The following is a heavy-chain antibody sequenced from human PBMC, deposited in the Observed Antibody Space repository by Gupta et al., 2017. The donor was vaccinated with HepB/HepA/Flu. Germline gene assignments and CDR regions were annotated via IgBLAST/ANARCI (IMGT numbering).Heavy chain of an antibody. Sequence: EVQLVESGGGLVQPGGSLRLSLAASGFSVSTKYLSWVRQAPGKGLEWVSIIYPDGRTYYADSVKGRITISRDSSQNTVFLQMDSLRAEDTAMYYCASSGAPNLGDYWGQGTLVTVSS. J-gene: IGHJ4*02. D-gene: IGHD2-15*01. CDR3: ASSGAPNLGDY. CDR1: GFSVSTKY. V-gene: IGHV3-66*01. CDR2: IYPDGRT.